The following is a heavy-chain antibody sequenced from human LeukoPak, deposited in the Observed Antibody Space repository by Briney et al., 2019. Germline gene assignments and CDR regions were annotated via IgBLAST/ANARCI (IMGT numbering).Heavy chain of an antibody. CDR2: IIPIFGTA. J-gene: IGHJ5*02. V-gene: IGHV1-69*05. Sequence: HWASVKVSCKASGGTFSSYAISWVRQAPGQGLEWMGGIIPIFGTANYAQKFQGRVTITTDESTSTAYMELSRLRSDDTAVYYCAREITIHGYNWFDPWGQGTLVTVSS. CDR1: GGTFSSYA. D-gene: IGHD3-3*01. CDR3: AREITIHGYNWFDP.